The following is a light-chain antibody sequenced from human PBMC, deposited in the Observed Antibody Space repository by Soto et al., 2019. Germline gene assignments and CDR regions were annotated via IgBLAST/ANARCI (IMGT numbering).Light chain of an antibody. Sequence: ESVLTQSQATLSLSPGERATLSCRASPSVSNSLAWYQHKPGQAPRLLIYDAFNRATGVPTRFSGSGSGTDFTLTISSLEPEDFSVYYCQQRNGWPPVTFGGGTRVEIK. CDR2: DAF. CDR1: PSVSNS. J-gene: IGKJ4*01. V-gene: IGKV3-11*01. CDR3: QQRNGWPPVT.